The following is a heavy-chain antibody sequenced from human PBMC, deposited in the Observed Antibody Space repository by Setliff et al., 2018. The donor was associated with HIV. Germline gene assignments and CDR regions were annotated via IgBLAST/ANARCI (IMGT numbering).Heavy chain of an antibody. CDR3: ARVGGRGGSSWYLGTKMGRKYGMDV. V-gene: IGHV4-39*01. D-gene: IGHD6-13*01. CDR2: IYHTGKT. CDR1: GGSVSTSSYS. Sequence: SETLSLTCTVSGGSVSTSSYSWGWIRQPPEKGLEWIGTIYHTGKTYYNSSLNSRVTIAVDTSKDQFSLNLSTVTAADTAVYYCARVGGRGGSSWYLGTKMGRKYGMDVWGQGTTVTVSS. J-gene: IGHJ6*02.